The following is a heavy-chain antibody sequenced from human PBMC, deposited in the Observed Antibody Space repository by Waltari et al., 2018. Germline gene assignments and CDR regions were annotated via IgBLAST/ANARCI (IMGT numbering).Heavy chain of an antibody. CDR2: IYHSGRT. Sequence: QVQLQESGPGLVKPSGTLSLTCAVSGGSISSSNWWSWVRQPPGKGLEWIGEIYHSGRTNYNPSLKSRVTISVDKSKNQFSLKLSSVTAADTAVYYCARLSNRYSSSWIYYFDYWGQGTLVTVSS. D-gene: IGHD6-13*01. CDR1: GGSISSSNW. CDR3: ARLSNRYSSSWIYYFDY. V-gene: IGHV4-4*02. J-gene: IGHJ4*02.